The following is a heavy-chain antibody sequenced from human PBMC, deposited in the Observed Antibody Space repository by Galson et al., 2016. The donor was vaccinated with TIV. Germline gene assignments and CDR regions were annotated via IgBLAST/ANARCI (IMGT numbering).Heavy chain of an antibody. CDR1: GGTFRSPA. J-gene: IGHJ4*02. CDR2: IIPVLGII. CDR3: ATWSVTATKDY. V-gene: IGHV1-69*10. Sequence: SVKVSCKASGGTFRSPAINWVRQAPGQGLEWMGGIIPVLGIINYAQKFQGRLTITADKVTTTTTMELSSLRSEDTAVYFCATWSVTATKDYWGQGTLVTVSS. D-gene: IGHD2-21*02.